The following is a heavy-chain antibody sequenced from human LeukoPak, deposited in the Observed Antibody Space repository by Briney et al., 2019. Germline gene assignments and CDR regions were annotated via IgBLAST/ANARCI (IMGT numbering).Heavy chain of an antibody. D-gene: IGHD5-12*01. CDR3: ARTPGYDFGLDGMDV. J-gene: IGHJ6*02. CDR2: IYYSGST. CDR1: GASLSPYY. Sequence: SETLSLTCTVSGASLSPYYWSWIRQPPGKGLEWMGYIYYSGSTTYNASLKGRVTLSVDTSRDQFSLRLTSVTAADTAVYYCARTPGYDFGLDGMDVWGQGTTVTVSS. V-gene: IGHV4-59*08.